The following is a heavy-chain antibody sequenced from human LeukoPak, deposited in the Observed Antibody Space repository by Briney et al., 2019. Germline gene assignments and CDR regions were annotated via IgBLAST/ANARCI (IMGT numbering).Heavy chain of an antibody. J-gene: IGHJ3*02. Sequence: ASVKVSCKASGYTFSVYYIHWLRQAPGQGLEWMGWIIPKNGDTNYAQKFRDRVTKTRDTSISTAYMEINSLTSDDTAVYYCARGVLLQGRGAFDIWGQGAMVTVSS. V-gene: IGHV1-2*02. CDR3: ARGVLLQGRGAFDI. CDR1: GYTFSVYY. CDR2: IIPKNGDT. D-gene: IGHD3-10*01.